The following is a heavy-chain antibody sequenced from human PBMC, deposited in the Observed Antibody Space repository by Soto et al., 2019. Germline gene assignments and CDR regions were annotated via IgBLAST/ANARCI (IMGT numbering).Heavy chain of an antibody. J-gene: IGHJ4*02. CDR2: IYYSGST. D-gene: IGHD6-19*01. CDR1: GGSISSSSYY. Sequence: SETLSLTCTVSGGSISSSSYYWGWIRQPPGKGLEWIGSIYYSGSTYYNPSLKSRVTISVDTSKNQFSLKLSSVTAADTAVYYCANQQWPYSKPFDYWGQGTLVTVSS. V-gene: IGHV4-39*01. CDR3: ANQQWPYSKPFDY.